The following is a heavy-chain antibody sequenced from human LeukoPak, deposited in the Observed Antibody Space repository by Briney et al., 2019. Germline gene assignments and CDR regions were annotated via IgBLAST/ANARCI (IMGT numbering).Heavy chain of an antibody. CDR2: INPSGGST. J-gene: IGHJ3*02. D-gene: IGHD3-22*01. V-gene: IGHV1-46*01. Sequence: ASVKVSCKASGYTFTSYYMHWVRQAPGQGLEWMGIINPSGGSTSYAQKFQGRVTMTRDTSTSTVNMELSSLRSEDTAVYYCARGEEYYYDSSGLGAFDIWGQGTMVTVSS. CDR1: GYTFTSYY. CDR3: ARGEEYYYDSSGLGAFDI.